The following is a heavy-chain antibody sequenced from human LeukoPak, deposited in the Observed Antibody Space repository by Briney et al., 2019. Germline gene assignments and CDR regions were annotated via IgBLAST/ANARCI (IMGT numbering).Heavy chain of an antibody. CDR3: AREGVRYRGSGY. J-gene: IGHJ4*02. D-gene: IGHD5-18*01. CDR1: GFTFSSYS. CDR2: ISISSSYI. V-gene: IGHV3-21*01. Sequence: PGGSLRLSCAASGFTFSSYSMNWVRQAPGKGLEWVSSISISSSYIYYADSVKGRFTISRDNAKNSLYLQMNSLRDEDTAVYYCAREGVRYRGSGYWGQGTLVTVSS.